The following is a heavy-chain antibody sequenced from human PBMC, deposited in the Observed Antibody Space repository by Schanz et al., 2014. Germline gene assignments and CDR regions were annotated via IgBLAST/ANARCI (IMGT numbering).Heavy chain of an antibody. D-gene: IGHD1-26*01. CDR2: FYHNGDT. CDR1: GGSIISSTW. J-gene: IGHJ4*02. Sequence: QVLLQESGPGVVKPSGTLSLTCAVSGGSIISSTWWGWVRQPPGKGLEWIGEFYHNGDTSFNPSLRSRAPMSVDKSKKEFSLRLTSLTAADTALYYCVRGVGAWEQRIFDYWGKGTLVTVSS. V-gene: IGHV4-4*02. CDR3: VRGVGAWEQRIFDY.